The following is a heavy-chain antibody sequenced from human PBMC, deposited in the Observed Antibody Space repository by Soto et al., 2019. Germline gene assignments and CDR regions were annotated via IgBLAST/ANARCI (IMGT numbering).Heavy chain of an antibody. CDR1: GGTFSSYA. CDR3: ARRGYSSGWYGGGYYYYGMDV. CDR2: IIPIFGTA. Sequence: SVKVSCKASGGTFSSYAISWVRQAPGQGLEWMGGIIPIFGTANYAQKFQGRVTITADESTSTAYMELSSLRSEDTAVYYCARRGYSSGWYGGGYYYYGMDVWGQGTTVTVSS. D-gene: IGHD6-13*01. V-gene: IGHV1-69*13. J-gene: IGHJ6*02.